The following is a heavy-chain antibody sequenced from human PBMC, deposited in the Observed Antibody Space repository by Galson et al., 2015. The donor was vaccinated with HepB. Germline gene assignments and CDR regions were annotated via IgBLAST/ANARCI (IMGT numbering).Heavy chain of an antibody. CDR2: IGDSGDST. CDR3: AKNLSELFN. D-gene: IGHD2-15*01. J-gene: IGHJ4*02. Sequence: SLRLSCAASGFTFSNHAMNWVRQAPGQGLEWVATIGDSGDSTYYADSIKGRFTISRDNSENTVFLQMDSLRADGTAVYYCAKNLSELFNWGQGTLVTVSS. V-gene: IGHV3-23*01. CDR1: GFTFSNHA.